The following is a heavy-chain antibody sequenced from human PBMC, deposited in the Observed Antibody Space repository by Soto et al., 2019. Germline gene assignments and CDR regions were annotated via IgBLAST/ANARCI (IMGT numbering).Heavy chain of an antibody. D-gene: IGHD6-13*01. CDR2: ITQVGHP. V-gene: IGHV3-23*01. CDR3: AKGLLNGRWYAAD. CDR1: GFTFSNCV. J-gene: IGHJ4*02. Sequence: EVQLLESGGVLVQPGESLRLTCETSGFTFSNCVMTWFRQAPGKALEWVSTITQVGHPDYADSVKGRLTISRDNSRGTVYLQMNSLRVEDTAVYYCAKGLLNGRWYAADWGQGTVVIVSS.